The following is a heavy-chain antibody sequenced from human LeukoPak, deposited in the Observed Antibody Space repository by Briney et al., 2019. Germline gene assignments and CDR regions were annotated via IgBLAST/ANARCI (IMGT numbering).Heavy chain of an antibody. CDR1: NGPINTYQ. CDR2: IHYSGSA. Sequence: SETLSLTCTVSNGPINTYQWSWIRQPPGKGLEWIGNIHYSGSANYNPSLKSRVTISVDTSKNQFSLKLSSVTAADTAVYYCARTLGAIYYVGVIDYWGQGTLVTVSS. CDR3: ARTLGAIYYVGVIDY. D-gene: IGHD1-26*01. J-gene: IGHJ4*02. V-gene: IGHV4-59*01.